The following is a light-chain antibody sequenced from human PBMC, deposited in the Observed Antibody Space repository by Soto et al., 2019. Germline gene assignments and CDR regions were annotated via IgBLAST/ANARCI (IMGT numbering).Light chain of an antibody. V-gene: IGLV1-44*01. CDR2: SDN. Sequence: QPVLTQPPSASATPGQRVTISCSGSSTNIGGNTVNWYQQYPGTAPKHLIYSDNRRPSGVPDRMSGSKSGTSASLAISGLQSEDEGDYYCAAWDDRLNGPVFGGGTKLTVL. J-gene: IGLJ3*02. CDR1: STNIGGNT. CDR3: AAWDDRLNGPV.